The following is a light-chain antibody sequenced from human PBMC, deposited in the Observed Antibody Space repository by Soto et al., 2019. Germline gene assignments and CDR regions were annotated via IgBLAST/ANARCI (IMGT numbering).Light chain of an antibody. CDR2: EVN. J-gene: IGLJ1*01. CDR3: TSYAGGNNV. CDR1: SSDVGGYTF. Sequence: QSALTQPPSASGSPGQSVTISCTGTSSDVGGYTFVSWYQQYPGKVPKLMVYEVNKRPSGVPDRFSGSKSGNTASLTVSGLQAEDEADYYCTSYAGGNNVFGTGTKLTVL. V-gene: IGLV2-8*01.